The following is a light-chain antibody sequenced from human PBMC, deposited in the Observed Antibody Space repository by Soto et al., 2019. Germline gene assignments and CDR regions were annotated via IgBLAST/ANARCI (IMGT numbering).Light chain of an antibody. V-gene: IGKV3-11*01. CDR2: DAS. J-gene: IGKJ5*01. CDR3: QQYGSPPIT. Sequence: EIVLTQSPATLSLSPGERATLSCRASQSVSSYLAWYQQKPGQAPRLLIYDASTRATGIRARFSGSGSGTDFTLTISRLEPEDFAVYYCQQYGSPPITFGQGTRLEIK. CDR1: QSVSSY.